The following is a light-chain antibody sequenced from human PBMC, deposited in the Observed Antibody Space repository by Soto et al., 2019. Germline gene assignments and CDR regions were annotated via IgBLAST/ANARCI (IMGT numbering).Light chain of an antibody. CDR2: RNN. CDR3: AAWDDSLRGVV. V-gene: IGLV1-47*01. CDR1: SSNIGSNH. Sequence: QSVLTQPPSASGTPGQRVTISCSGSSSNIGSNHVYWYQQLPGTAPKLLIYRNNQRRSGVPDRFSGSKCGTSGSLAISGLRSEDEADYYCAAWDDSLRGVVFGGGTKLTVL. J-gene: IGLJ2*01.